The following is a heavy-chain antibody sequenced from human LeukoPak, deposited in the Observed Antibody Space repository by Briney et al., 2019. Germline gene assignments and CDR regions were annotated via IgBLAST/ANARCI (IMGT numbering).Heavy chain of an antibody. D-gene: IGHD4-17*01. V-gene: IGHV4-34*01. CDR1: GGSFGGYY. CDR3: ARVDGDYVDSGRRKIDC. CDR2: INHSGST. Sequence: PSETLSLTCAVYGGSFGGYYWSWIRQPPGKGLEWIGEINHSGSTNYNPSLKSRVTISVDTSKNQFSLKLSSVTAADTAVYYCARVDGDYVDSGRRKIDCWGQGTLVTVSS. J-gene: IGHJ4*02.